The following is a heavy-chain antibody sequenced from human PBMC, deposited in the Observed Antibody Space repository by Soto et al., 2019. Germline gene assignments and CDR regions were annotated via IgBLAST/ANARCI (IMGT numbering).Heavy chain of an antibody. D-gene: IGHD3-3*01. V-gene: IGHV1-69*01. CDR2: IIPIFGTA. J-gene: IGHJ5*02. CDR1: GGTFSSYA. CDR3: AREHTIFGVAPNWFDP. Sequence: QVQLVQSGAEVKKPGSSVKVSCKASGGTFSSYAISWVRQAPRQGLEWMGGIIPIFGTANYAQKFQGRVTITADESTSTAYMELSSLRSEDTAVYYCAREHTIFGVAPNWFDPWGQGTLVTVSS.